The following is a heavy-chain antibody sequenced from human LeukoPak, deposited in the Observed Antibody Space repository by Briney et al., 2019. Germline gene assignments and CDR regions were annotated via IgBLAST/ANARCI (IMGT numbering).Heavy chain of an antibody. CDR3: AKAPLRTFAFDI. D-gene: IGHD4-17*01. CDR2: ISGSGGST. CDR1: GFTFSSYW. Sequence: GGSLRLSCAASGFTFSSYWMSWVRQAPGKGLEWVSAISGSGGSTYYADSVKGRFTISRDNSKNTLYLQMNSLRAEDTAVYYCAKAPLRTFAFDIWGQGTMVTVSS. V-gene: IGHV3-23*01. J-gene: IGHJ3*02.